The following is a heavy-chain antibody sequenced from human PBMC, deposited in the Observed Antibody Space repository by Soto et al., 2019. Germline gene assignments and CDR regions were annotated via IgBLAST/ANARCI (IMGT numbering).Heavy chain of an antibody. V-gene: IGHV3-66*01. Sequence: EVQLVESGGGLVQPGGSLRLSCAASGFTVSSNYMSWVRQAPGKGLEWVSVIYSGGSTYYADSVKGRFTISRDNSKSTLYLQMNSLRAEDTAVYYCARERYCSSTSCYGSGNWFDPWGQGTLVTVSS. CDR3: ARERYCSSTSCYGSGNWFDP. CDR2: IYSGGST. J-gene: IGHJ5*02. D-gene: IGHD2-2*01. CDR1: GFTVSSNY.